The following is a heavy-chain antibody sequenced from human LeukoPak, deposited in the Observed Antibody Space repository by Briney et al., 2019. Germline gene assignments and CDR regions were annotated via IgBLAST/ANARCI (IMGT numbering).Heavy chain of an antibody. V-gene: IGHV3-7*03. J-gene: IGHJ4*02. Sequence: GGSLRLSCAASGFTFSGFWMTWVRQPPGKGLEWLANINPDGSEMYFVDSVKGRFTISRDNAKNSLYLQMSSLRSEDTAVYYCAAAGPSGPKPKMGYWGQGTLVTVSS. CDR1: GFTFSGFW. CDR2: INPDGSEM. D-gene: IGHD5-12*01. CDR3: AAAGPSGPKPKMGY.